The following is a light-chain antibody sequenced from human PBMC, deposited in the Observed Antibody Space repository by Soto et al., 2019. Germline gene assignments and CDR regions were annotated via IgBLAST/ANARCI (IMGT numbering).Light chain of an antibody. V-gene: IGLV2-23*02. CDR3: CSYAGTYV. CDR2: EVS. CDR1: SLDVGSYNL. Sequence: QSALTQPASVSGSPGQSLTISCTGTSLDVGSYNLVSWYHHHPGKAPNLMIFEVSKRPAGVSNRFSGSKSGNTASLTISELQAEDEAEYYCCSYAGTYVFGTGTKLTVL. J-gene: IGLJ1*01.